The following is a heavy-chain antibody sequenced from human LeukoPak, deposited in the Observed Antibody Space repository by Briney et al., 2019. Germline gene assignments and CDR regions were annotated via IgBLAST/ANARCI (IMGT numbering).Heavy chain of an antibody. CDR1: GFTVSSNY. D-gene: IGHD3-10*01. CDR2: FYSGGST. J-gene: IGHJ4*02. V-gene: IGHV3-53*01. Sequence: PGGSLRLSCAASGFTVSSNYMYWARQAPGKGLGWVSVFYSGGSTYYAYSVKGRFTISRDNSKNTLYLQMNSLRAEDTAVYYCAGDFPPGYWGQGTLVTVSS. CDR3: AGDFPPGY.